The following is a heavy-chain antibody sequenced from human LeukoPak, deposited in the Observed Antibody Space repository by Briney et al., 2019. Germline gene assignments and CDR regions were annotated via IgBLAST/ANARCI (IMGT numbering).Heavy chain of an antibody. CDR1: GGSISSSSYY. Sequence: SETLSLTCTVSGGSISSSSYYWGWIRQPPGKGLEWIGSIYYSGSTYYNPSLKSRVTISVDTSKNQFSLKLSSVPAADTAVYYCARSDYDILTGYYFSHWGQGTLVTVSS. V-gene: IGHV4-39*01. D-gene: IGHD3-9*01. CDR3: ARSDYDILTGYYFSH. J-gene: IGHJ4*02. CDR2: IYYSGST.